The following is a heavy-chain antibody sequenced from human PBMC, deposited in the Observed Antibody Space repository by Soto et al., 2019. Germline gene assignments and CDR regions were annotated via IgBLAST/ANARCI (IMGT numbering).Heavy chain of an antibody. CDR3: ARDWPRGELEG. CDR2: IWYDGSNK. V-gene: IGHV3-33*01. CDR1: GFTFSSYG. Sequence: PEGSLRLSCAASGFTFSSYGMHWVRQAPDKGLEWVAVIWYDGSNKYYADSVKGRFTISRDNSKNTLYLQMNSLRAEDTAVYYCARDWPRGELEGWGQGTLVTVSS. J-gene: IGHJ4*02. D-gene: IGHD3-10*01.